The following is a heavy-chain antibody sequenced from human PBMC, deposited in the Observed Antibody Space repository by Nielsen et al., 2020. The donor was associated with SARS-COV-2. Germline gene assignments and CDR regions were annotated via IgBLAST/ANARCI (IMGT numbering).Heavy chain of an antibody. CDR2: IKQDGSEK. CDR1: GLTFSRYC. V-gene: IGHV3-7*01. CDR3: ARIGGGDWVVADWYFDL. J-gene: IGHJ2*01. Sequence: GVSLRLFCAASGLTFSRYCMSCVRQAPGKGPEWVANIKQDGSEKYYVDSVKGRFTISRDNAKNSLYLQMNSLRAEDTAVYYCARIGGGDWVVADWYFDLWGRGTLVTVSS. D-gene: IGHD2-21*02.